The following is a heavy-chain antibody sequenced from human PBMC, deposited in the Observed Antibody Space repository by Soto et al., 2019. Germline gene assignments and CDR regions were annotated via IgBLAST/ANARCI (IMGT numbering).Heavy chain of an antibody. Sequence: KHSETLSLTCTVSTDSSSFTNSYWGWIRQPPGKGLQWIGSSSYNGGTFYNPSLKGRVVISFDTSKKQSSLQVTSVTAADTAVYFCARHRIEVVWRGFDFWGQGSPVTVSS. CDR2: SSYNGGT. V-gene: IGHV4-39*01. CDR1: TDSSSFTNSY. CDR3: ARHRIEVVWRGFDF. J-gene: IGHJ4*02. D-gene: IGHD3-10*01.